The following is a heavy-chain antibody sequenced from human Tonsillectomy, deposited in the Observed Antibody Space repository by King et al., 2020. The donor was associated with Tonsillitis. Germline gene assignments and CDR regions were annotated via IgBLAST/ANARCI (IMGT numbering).Heavy chain of an antibody. D-gene: IGHD3/OR15-3a*01. CDR1: GFTFSSYA. V-gene: IGHV3-23*04. J-gene: IGHJ2*01. CDR2: ITASGGNT. Sequence: VQLVESGGDLVQPGGSLTLSCTASGFTFSSYAMNWVRQVPGRGLEWGSSITASGGNTYYADSVEGQFTISRDNSKSTLFLQMKSLRLEDTALYHCAKRRRGTVDRLSADWYFDLWGRGTLGTVSS. CDR3: AKRRRGTVDRLSADWYFDL.